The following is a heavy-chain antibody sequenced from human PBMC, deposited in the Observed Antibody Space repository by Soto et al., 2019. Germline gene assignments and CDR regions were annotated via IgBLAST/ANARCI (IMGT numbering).Heavy chain of an antibody. CDR2: ISATGRDT. J-gene: IGHJ4*02. CDR1: GFTFSNYA. Sequence: GGSLRLSCAASGFTFSNYAMSWVRQAPGKGLEWVSGISATGRDTYYADSVKDRFTISRDSSKNTLYLQMNSLRAEDTAIHYCAKGKTSGWYYFDYWGQGTLVTVSS. V-gene: IGHV3-23*01. CDR3: AKGKTSGWYYFDY. D-gene: IGHD6-19*01.